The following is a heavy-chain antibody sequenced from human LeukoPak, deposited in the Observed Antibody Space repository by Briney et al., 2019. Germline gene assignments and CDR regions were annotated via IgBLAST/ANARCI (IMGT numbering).Heavy chain of an antibody. CDR3: ARRDPGYYYFDS. Sequence: GESLKISCKGSGYSFTSYWIGGVRQTPGKGLEWMGIIYPGDSDTRYNPSVQGQVTISADKSISTAYRQWNSLKASDSAMYYCARRDPGYYYFDSWGQGVLVSVSS. CDR2: IYPGDSDT. V-gene: IGHV5-51*01. CDR1: GYSFTSYW. D-gene: IGHD5-12*01. J-gene: IGHJ4*02.